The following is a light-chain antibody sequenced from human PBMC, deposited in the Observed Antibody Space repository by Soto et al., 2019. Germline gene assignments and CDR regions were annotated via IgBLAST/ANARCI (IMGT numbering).Light chain of an antibody. Sequence: QSVLTQPASVSGSPGQSISISCTGTTSDVGRYNYVSWYQQHPGKAPKLIIYDVSYRPSGVSDRFSGSKSGNTASLTVSGLQAEDEADYYCSSYAGNDNYVFGTGTKVTVL. V-gene: IGLV2-14*03. CDR3: SSYAGNDNYV. J-gene: IGLJ1*01. CDR1: TSDVGRYNY. CDR2: DVS.